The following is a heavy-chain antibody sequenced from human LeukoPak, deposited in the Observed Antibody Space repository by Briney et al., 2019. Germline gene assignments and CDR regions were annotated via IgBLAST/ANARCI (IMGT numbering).Heavy chain of an antibody. CDR2: IYYSGST. Sequence: PSETLSLTCTVSGGSISSSSYYWGWIRQPPGKGLEWIGSIYYSGSTYYNPSLKSRVTISVDTSKNHFSLQLNSVTPEDTAVYYCAREKRGISAFDIWGQGTMVTVSS. CDR3: AREKRGISAFDI. D-gene: IGHD3-3*02. V-gene: IGHV4-39*02. CDR1: GGSISSSSYY. J-gene: IGHJ3*02.